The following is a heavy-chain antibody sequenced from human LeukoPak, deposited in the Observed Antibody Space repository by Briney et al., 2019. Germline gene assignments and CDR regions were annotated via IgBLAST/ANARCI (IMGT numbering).Heavy chain of an antibody. CDR1: GFTFSSYE. Sequence: GGSLRLSCAASGFTFSSYEMNWVRQAPGKGLEWVSYISSSGSTIYYADSVKGRFTISRDNAKNSLYLQMNSPRAEDTAVYYCARVSSGYLYYYYYMDVWGKGTTVIISS. V-gene: IGHV3-48*03. CDR2: ISSSGSTI. J-gene: IGHJ6*03. D-gene: IGHD3-22*01. CDR3: ARVSSGYLYYYYYMDV.